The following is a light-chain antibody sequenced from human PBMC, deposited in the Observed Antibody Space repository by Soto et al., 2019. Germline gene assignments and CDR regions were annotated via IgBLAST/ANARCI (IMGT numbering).Light chain of an antibody. CDR2: GAS. Sequence: EIVMTQSPATLSVSPGERATLSCRASQSVSSNLAWYQQKPGQAPRLLIYGASTSATGIPARFSGSRSGTEFTLNISSLQSEDFAVYFCQQYNNWPPWTFGQGTKVET. J-gene: IGKJ1*01. CDR1: QSVSSN. V-gene: IGKV3-15*01. CDR3: QQYNNWPPWT.